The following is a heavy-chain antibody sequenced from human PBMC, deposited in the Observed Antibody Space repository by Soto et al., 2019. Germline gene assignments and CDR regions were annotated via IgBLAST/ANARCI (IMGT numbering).Heavy chain of an antibody. J-gene: IGHJ4*02. V-gene: IGHV4-39*01. D-gene: IGHD6-19*01. CDR2: IYYSGST. CDR1: GGSISSSSYY. Sequence: QLQLQESGPGLVKPSETLSLTCTVSGGSISSSSYYWGWIRQPPGKGLEWIGSIYYSGSTYYNPSLTRRVTMSVDTSKNQCSLKLSSVTAADTAVYYCARRTGVSGWPFDYWGQGTLVTVSS. CDR3: ARRTGVSGWPFDY.